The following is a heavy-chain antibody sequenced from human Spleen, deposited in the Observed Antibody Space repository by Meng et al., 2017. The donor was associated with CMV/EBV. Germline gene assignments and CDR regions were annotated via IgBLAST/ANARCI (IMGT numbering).Heavy chain of an antibody. CDR2: IIPIFGTA. V-gene: IGHV1-69*05. J-gene: IGHJ4*02. Sequence: KASGGTFSSYAISWGRQAPGQGLEWMGGIIPIFGTANYAQKFQGRVTITTDESTSTAYMELSSLRSEDTAVYYCARYRYLYGNYFDYWGQGTLVTVSS. CDR3: ARYRYLYGNYFDY. D-gene: IGHD2/OR15-2a*01. CDR1: GGTFSSYA.